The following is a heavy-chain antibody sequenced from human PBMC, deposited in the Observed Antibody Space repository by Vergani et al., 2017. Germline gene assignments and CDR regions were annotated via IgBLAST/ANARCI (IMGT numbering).Heavy chain of an antibody. CDR3: ARDDPVAGTFDY. V-gene: IGHV3-48*04. Sequence: EVQLLESGGGLVQPGGSLRLSCAASGFTFSSYWMSWVRQAPGKGLEWVSYISSSSSYTNYADSVKGRFTISRDNAKNSLYLQMNSLRAEDTAVYYCARDDPVAGTFDYWGQGTLVTVSS. CDR1: GFTFSSYW. J-gene: IGHJ4*02. D-gene: IGHD6-19*01. CDR2: ISSSSSYT.